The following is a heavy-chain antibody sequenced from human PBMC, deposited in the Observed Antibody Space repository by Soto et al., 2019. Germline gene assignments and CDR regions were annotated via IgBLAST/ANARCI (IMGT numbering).Heavy chain of an antibody. V-gene: IGHV1-18*01. Sequence: SGKVSFKASCYTFTSYGISWVRQAPVQGLEWMGWISAYNGNTNYAQKLQGRVTVTTDTSTSTAYMELRSLRSDDTAVYYCARDRKAMIVVAPDAFDIWGQGTMVTV. CDR3: ARDRKAMIVVAPDAFDI. CDR2: ISAYNGNT. J-gene: IGHJ3*02. CDR1: CYTFTSYG. D-gene: IGHD3-22*01.